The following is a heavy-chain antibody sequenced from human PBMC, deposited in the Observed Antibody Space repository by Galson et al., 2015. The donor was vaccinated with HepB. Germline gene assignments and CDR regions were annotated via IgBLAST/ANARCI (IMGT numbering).Heavy chain of an antibody. Sequence: SLRLSCAASGFTVSSNYMSWARQAPGKGLEWVSVIYSGGSTYYADSVKGRFTISRDNSKNTLYLQMNSLRAEDTAVYYCARDRGLVGATLDAFDIWGQGTMVTVSS. CDR2: IYSGGST. D-gene: IGHD1-26*01. V-gene: IGHV3-66*02. J-gene: IGHJ3*02. CDR3: ARDRGLVGATLDAFDI. CDR1: GFTVSSNY.